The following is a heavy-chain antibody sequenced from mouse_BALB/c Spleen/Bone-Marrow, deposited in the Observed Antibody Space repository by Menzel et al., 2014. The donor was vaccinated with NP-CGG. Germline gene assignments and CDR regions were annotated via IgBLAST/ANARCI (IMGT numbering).Heavy chain of an antibody. CDR2: IWAGGNT. V-gene: IGHV2-9*02. CDR3: ARELGAWFAY. D-gene: IGHD4-1*01. J-gene: IGHJ3*01. CDR1: GFSLTSYG. Sequence: VQLQQSGPGLVSPSQRLSIPCTVSGFSLTSYGLHWVRQPPGKGLEWLGIIWAGGNTNYNSALMSRLSISKDNSKSQVFLKMNSLQTDDTAMYYCARELGAWFAYWGQGTLVTVSA.